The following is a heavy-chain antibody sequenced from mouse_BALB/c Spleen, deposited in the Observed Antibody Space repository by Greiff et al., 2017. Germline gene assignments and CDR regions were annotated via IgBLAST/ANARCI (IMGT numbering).Heavy chain of an antibody. CDR2: IDPSDSET. CDR1: GYTFTSYW. D-gene: IGHD1-1*01. V-gene: IGHV1-61*01. CDR3: ARSVITTVAASFDY. Sequence: VQLQQPGAELVRPGASVKLSCKASGYTFTSYWLNWVKQRPGQGLEWIGMIDPSDSETNSNQMFKDKATLTVDKSSSKAYMQISSLTSEDSAVYYCARSVITTVAASFDYWGQGTTLTVSS. J-gene: IGHJ2*01.